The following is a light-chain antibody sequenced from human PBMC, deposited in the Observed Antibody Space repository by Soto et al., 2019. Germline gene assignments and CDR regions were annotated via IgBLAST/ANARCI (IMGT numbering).Light chain of an antibody. CDR1: QDIGTC. Sequence: DIQMTQSPCSVSASIVDRFISTCLASQDIGTCLAWYQQKPGQVRNLLMYPASSLHSGVPSRFSGSGSGTEFTLTISSLQPEDFATYYCQQANSFPPWTFGQGTKVDIK. V-gene: IGKV1-12*01. J-gene: IGKJ1*01. CDR3: QQANSFPPWT. CDR2: PAS.